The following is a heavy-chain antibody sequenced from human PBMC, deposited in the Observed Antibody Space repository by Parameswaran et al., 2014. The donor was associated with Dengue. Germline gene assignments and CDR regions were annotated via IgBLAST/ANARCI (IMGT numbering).Heavy chain of an antibody. V-gene: IGHV3-23*01. J-gene: IGHJ6*02. Sequence: VRQAPGKGLEWVSNIGGSDGRTHYADSVKGRFTISRDNSKNTLYLQMNSLRAEDTAVYYCAKFLGIQQRGYYFYGMDVWGQGTTVTVSS. CDR2: IGGSDGRT. D-gene: IGHD5-18*01. CDR3: AKFLGIQQRGYYFYGMDV.